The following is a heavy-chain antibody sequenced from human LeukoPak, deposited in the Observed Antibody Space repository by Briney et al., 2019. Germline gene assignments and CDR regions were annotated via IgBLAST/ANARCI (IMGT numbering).Heavy chain of an antibody. D-gene: IGHD3-3*01. J-gene: IGHJ4*02. CDR2: VYYSGYT. CDR1: GGSISSSSYY. Sequence: SETLSLTCSVSGGSISSSSYYWGWIRQPPGKGLEWIGSVYYSGYTYNNPSLKSRVTMSIDTSKKEFTLKLTSVTAADTAVYYCARDQYFDFWSSTATPYYFDYWGQGTLVTVSS. V-gene: IGHV4-39*06. CDR3: ARDQYFDFWSSTATPYYFDY.